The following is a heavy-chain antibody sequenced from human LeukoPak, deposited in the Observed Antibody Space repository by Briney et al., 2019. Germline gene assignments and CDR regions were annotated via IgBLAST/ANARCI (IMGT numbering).Heavy chain of an antibody. D-gene: IGHD4-23*01. V-gene: IGHV3-7*01. Sequence: GGSLRLSCAASGFTFSSYWMSWVRQAPGKGLEWVASIREGATGKYYVDSVRGRFTISRDDAKNSLFLQMNSLRPEDTAVFYCARLPREAIHAYGGVFDYWGQGTLVTVSS. CDR2: IREGATGK. CDR1: GFTFSSYW. CDR3: ARLPREAIHAYGGVFDY. J-gene: IGHJ4*02.